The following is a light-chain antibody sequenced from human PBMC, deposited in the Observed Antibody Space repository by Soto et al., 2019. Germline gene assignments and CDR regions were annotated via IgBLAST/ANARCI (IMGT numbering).Light chain of an antibody. J-gene: IGLJ1*01. CDR1: SSDFGGYNY. V-gene: IGLV2-14*01. Sequence: QSALTQPASVSGSPGQSITISCTGTSSDFGGYNYVSWYQQHPGKAPKFMIYEVSNRPSGVSNRFSGSKSGNTASLTISGLQAEDEADYCCSSYTNSSTRVFGTGTKLTVL. CDR2: EVS. CDR3: SSYTNSSTRV.